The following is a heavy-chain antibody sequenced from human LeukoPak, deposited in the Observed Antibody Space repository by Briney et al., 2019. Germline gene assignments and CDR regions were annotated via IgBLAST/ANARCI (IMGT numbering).Heavy chain of an antibody. Sequence: SETLSLTCAVYGGSFSGFYWSWIRQPPGKGLEWIGEINHSGSTNYNPSLKSRVTISVDSSKNQFSLKLSSVTAADTAVYYCATDVGFGDSDVWGKGTTVTVSS. D-gene: IGHD3-10*01. CDR2: INHSGST. CDR3: ATDVGFGDSDV. CDR1: GGSFSGFY. V-gene: IGHV4-34*01. J-gene: IGHJ6*04.